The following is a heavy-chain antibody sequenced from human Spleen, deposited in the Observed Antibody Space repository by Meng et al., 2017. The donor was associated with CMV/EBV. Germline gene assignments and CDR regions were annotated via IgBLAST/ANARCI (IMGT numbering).Heavy chain of an antibody. CDR1: GYTFTGYY. Sequence: ASVKVSCKASGYTFTGYYMHWVRQAPGQGLEWMGWINPNSGGTNYAQKFQGRVTMTRDTSISTAYMELSRLRSDDTAVYYGARAWIPKLPIRRQSGVNWFDPWGQGTLVTVS. V-gene: IGHV1-2*02. CDR2: INPNSGGT. D-gene: IGHD4-23*01. CDR3: ARAWIPKLPIRRQSGVNWFDP. J-gene: IGHJ5*02.